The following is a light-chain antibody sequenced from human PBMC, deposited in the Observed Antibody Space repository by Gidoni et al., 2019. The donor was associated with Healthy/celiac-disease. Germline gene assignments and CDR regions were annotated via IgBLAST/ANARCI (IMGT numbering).Light chain of an antibody. CDR2: AAA. CDR1: QSISSY. V-gene: IGKV1-39*01. CDR3: QQSYSTPPIT. Sequence: DSQMTQSPSSLSASVGDRVTITCRASQSISSYLSWYQQKPGKAPKLLIYAAASVQSGVPARFSGSGSGTDFTLTISSLQPEDFATYYCQQSYSTPPITFGQGTRLEIK. J-gene: IGKJ5*01.